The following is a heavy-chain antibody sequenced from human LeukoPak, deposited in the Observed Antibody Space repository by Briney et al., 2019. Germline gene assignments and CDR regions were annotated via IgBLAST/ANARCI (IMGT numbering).Heavy chain of an antibody. CDR2: INAYNGNT. CDR1: GYTVTSYV. D-gene: IGHD5-24*01. J-gene: IGHJ4*02. CDR3: ATVPIRDGYNLDY. Sequence: ASVKLSCYASGYTVTSYVISSLRQSPGHGLEGREGINAYNGNTNYANKLQRRGTMTTDTSTTTSSKCLRRLTSDETTAYYCATVPIRDGYNLDYWGQGTLVTVSS. V-gene: IGHV1-18*01.